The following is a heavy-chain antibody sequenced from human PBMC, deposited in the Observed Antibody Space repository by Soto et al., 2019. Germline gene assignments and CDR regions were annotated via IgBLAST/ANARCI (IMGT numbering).Heavy chain of an antibody. CDR3: AIYDSSGSRGFQH. CDR1: GGSISSGGYY. CDR2: IYYSGST. V-gene: IGHV4-31*03. D-gene: IGHD3-22*01. J-gene: IGHJ1*01. Sequence: QVQLQESGPGLVKPSQTLSLTCTVSGGSISSGGYYWSWIRQHPGKGLEWIGYIYYSGSTYYNPSLKSRVPISVYTSKNQFSLKLSSVTAADTAVYYCAIYDSSGSRGFQHWGQGTLVTVSS.